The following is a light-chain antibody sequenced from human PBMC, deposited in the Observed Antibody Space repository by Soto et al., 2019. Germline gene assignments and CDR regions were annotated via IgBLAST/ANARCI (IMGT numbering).Light chain of an antibody. J-gene: IGKJ1*01. CDR2: AAS. V-gene: IGKV1-39*01. Sequence: DIQMTQSPSSLSASVGDGVTITCRASQSISSYVSWYQQKPGKAPKLLIYAASRLESGVPSRFSGSRSGTDFTLTISSLQPEDFATYYCQQSYSRRTFXQGTKLDIK. CDR1: QSISSY. CDR3: QQSYSRRT.